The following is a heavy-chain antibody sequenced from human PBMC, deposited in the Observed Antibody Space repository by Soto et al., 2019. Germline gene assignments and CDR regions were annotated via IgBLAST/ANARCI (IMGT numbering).Heavy chain of an antibody. V-gene: IGHV4-34*01. D-gene: IGHD2-15*01. CDR2: NNHSGRT. CDR3: ARVPPVDIVVLVADLVNWFDP. J-gene: IGHJ5*02. Sequence: QVQLQQWGAGLLKPSETLSLTCAVYGGSFSGYYWSWIRQPPGKGLEWNGENNHSGRTNYNPSLNRRVPLSVDTSKNQFSLKLSSVTAADTAVYYCARVPPVDIVVLVADLVNWFDPWGQGTLVTVSS. CDR1: GGSFSGYY.